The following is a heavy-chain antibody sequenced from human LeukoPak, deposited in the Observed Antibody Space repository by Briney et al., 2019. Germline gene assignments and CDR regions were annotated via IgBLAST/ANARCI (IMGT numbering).Heavy chain of an antibody. CDR1: GFTFSSYG. CDR3: AKDTGSSWYYFDY. D-gene: IGHD6-13*01. V-gene: IGHV3-30*18. CDR2: ISCDGSNN. Sequence: GGSVRLSCAASGFTFSSYGMHWVRQAPGKGLEWVAVISCDGSNNYYADSVKGRFTISRDNYKNTLYLQMNSMRDEDTAVYYCAKDTGSSWYYFDYWGQGTPVTVSS. J-gene: IGHJ4*02.